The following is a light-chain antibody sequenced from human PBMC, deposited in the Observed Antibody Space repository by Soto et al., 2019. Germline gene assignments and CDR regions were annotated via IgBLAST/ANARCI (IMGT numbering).Light chain of an antibody. CDR2: GAS. CDR3: QYYGRSPPYT. J-gene: IGKJ2*01. Sequence: EIVLTQSPGTLSLSPGAGATLSCRTSQSISSSYLSWFQQRPGQAPRVLIYGASNRASGIPDRFSGSGSGTDFTLAISSLEHEDFAVYYCQYYGRSPPYTFGQGTKLDIK. V-gene: IGKV3-20*01. CDR1: QSISSSY.